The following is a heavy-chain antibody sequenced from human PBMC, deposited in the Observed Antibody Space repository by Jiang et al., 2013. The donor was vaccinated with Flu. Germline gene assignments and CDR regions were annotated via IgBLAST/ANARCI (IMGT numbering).Heavy chain of an antibody. CDR3: ARDPSVGATPTFDY. CDR1: GFTFSSYA. Sequence: VQLLESGGGVVQPGRSLRLSCAASGFTFSSYAMHWVRQAPGKGLEWVAVISYDGSNKYYADSVKGRFTISRDNSKNTLYLQMNSLRAEDTAVYYCARDPSVGATPTFDYVGPGNPG. J-gene: IGHJ4*02. CDR2: ISYDGSNK. D-gene: IGHD1-26*01. V-gene: IGHV3-30-3*01.